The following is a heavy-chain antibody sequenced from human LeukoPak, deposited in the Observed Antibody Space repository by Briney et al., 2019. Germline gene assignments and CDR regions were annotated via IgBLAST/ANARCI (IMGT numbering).Heavy chain of an antibody. CDR1: GYTFTSYD. CDR2: MNPNSGNT. CDR3: ARGVLVAARQRDYYYYMDV. D-gene: IGHD6-6*01. Sequence: GASVKVSSKASGYTFTSYDINWVRQATGQGLEWMGWMNPNSGNTGYAQKFQGRVTMTRNTSISTAYMELSSLRSEDTAVYYCARGVLVAARQRDYYYYMDVWGKGTTVTVSS. V-gene: IGHV1-8*01. J-gene: IGHJ6*03.